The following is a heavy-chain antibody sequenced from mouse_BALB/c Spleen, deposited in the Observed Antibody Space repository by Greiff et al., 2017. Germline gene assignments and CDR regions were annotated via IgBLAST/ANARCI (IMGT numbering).Heavy chain of an antibody. Sequence: QVQLQQSGAELVRPGSSVKISCTASGYAFSSYWMNWVKQRPGKGLEWIGQIYPGDGATNYNGKFTGKATLTADKSSSTAYMQLSSLTSEDSAVYFCARGGPSHPMDYWGQGTSVTVSS. J-gene: IGHJ4*01. V-gene: IGHV1-80*01. CDR2: IYPGDGAT. CDR1: GYAFSSYW. CDR3: ARGGPSHPMDY.